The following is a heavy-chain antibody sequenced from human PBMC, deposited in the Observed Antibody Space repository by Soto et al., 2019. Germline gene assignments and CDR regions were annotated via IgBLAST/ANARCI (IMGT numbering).Heavy chain of an antibody. V-gene: IGHV3-23*01. J-gene: IGHJ4*02. CDR2: ISGTGGST. Sequence: LEWVSAISGTGGSTYYAXSVKGRFTISXXXXXXXXXXXXXXLRVEDTAVYYCAKEGNRVRGPDYWGQGTLVTVXS. D-gene: IGHD3-10*01. CDR3: AKEGNRVRGPDY.